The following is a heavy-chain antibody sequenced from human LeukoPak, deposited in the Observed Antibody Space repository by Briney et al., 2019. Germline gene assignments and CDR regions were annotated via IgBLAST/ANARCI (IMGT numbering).Heavy chain of an antibody. Sequence: GGSLRLSCAASGFTFSDHYMDWVRQAPGKGLEWVGRTRNKANSYTTEYAASVKGRFTISRDDSKNSLYLQMNSLKTEDTAVYYCARGRLYCSGGSCYLTDDAFDIWGQGTMVTVSS. V-gene: IGHV3-72*01. CDR3: ARGRLYCSGGSCYLTDDAFDI. J-gene: IGHJ3*02. CDR2: TRNKANSYTT. CDR1: GFTFSDHY. D-gene: IGHD2-15*01.